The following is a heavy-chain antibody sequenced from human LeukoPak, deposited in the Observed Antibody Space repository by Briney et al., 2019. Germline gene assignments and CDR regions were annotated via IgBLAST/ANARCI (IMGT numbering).Heavy chain of an antibody. J-gene: IGHJ3*02. CDR1: GFTFSSYS. CDR2: ISSSSSYI. V-gene: IGHV3-21*01. Sequence: RGSLRLSCAASGFTFSSYSMNWVRQAPGKGLEWVSSISSSSSYIYYADSVKSRFTISRDNAKNSLYLQMNSLRAEDTAVYYCARAQGGDAFDIWGQGTMVTVSS. CDR3: ARAQGGDAFDI.